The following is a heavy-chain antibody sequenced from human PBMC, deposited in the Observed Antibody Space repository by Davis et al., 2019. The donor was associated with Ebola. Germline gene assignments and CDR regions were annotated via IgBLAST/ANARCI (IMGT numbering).Heavy chain of an antibody. D-gene: IGHD1-26*01. CDR1: GFTFSSYA. V-gene: IGHV3-23*01. J-gene: IGHJ4*02. CDR3: ASESGSFFANYFDY. Sequence: GESLKLSCAASGFTFSSYAMSWVRQAPGKGLEWVSAISGSGGSTYYADSVKGRFTISRDNSKNTLYLQMNSLRAEDTAVYYCASESGSFFANYFDYWGQGTLVTVSS. CDR2: ISGSGGST.